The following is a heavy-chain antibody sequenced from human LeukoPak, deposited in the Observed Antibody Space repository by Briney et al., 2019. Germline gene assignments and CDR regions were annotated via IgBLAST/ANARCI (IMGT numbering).Heavy chain of an antibody. CDR1: GFTFSSYE. CDR3: ATVGDPLDSYYMNL. CDR2: ISSSGSTI. Sequence: GGSLRLSCAASGFTFSSYEMNWVRQAPGKGLEWVSYISSSGSTIYYADSVKGRFTISRDNAKNSLYLQMNSLRAEDTAVYYGATVGDPLDSYYMNLWGKGTTVTISS. V-gene: IGHV3-48*03. J-gene: IGHJ6*03. D-gene: IGHD2-21*02.